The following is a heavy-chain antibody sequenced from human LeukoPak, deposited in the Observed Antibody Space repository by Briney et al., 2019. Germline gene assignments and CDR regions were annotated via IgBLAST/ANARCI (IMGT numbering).Heavy chain of an antibody. CDR2: INPSGGST. CDR3: ARRLIRAYCGGDCRTQDAFDI. Sequence: VASVKVSCKASGYTFTSYGISWVRQAPGQGLEWMGIINPSGGSTSYAQKFQGRVTMTRDMSTSTVYMELSSLRSEDTAVYYCARRLIRAYCGGDCRTQDAFDIWGQGTMVTVSS. V-gene: IGHV1-46*01. CDR1: GYTFTSYG. D-gene: IGHD2-21*02. J-gene: IGHJ3*02.